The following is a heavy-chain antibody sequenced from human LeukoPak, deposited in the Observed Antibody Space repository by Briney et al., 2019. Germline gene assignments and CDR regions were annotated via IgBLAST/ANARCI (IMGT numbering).Heavy chain of an antibody. D-gene: IGHD3-22*01. V-gene: IGHV4-59*08. CDR3: ARQSWSAMIVVVTPGAFDI. CDR1: GGSISSYY. Sequence: SQTLSLTCTVSGGSISSYYWSWIRQPPGKGLEWIGYIYYSGSTNYNPSLKSRVTISVDTSKNQFSLKLSTVTAADTAVYYCARQSWSAMIVVVTPGAFDIWGQGTMVTVSS. CDR2: IYYSGST. J-gene: IGHJ3*02.